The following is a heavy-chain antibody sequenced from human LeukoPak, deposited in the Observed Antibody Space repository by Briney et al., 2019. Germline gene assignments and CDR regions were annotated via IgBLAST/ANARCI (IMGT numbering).Heavy chain of an antibody. CDR1: GGSISSYY. D-gene: IGHD1-7*01. CDR3: ARHASTGYNWNYLYYFDY. Sequence: PSETLSLTCTVSGGSISSYYWSWIRQPPGKGLEWIGYIYYSGSTNYNPSLESRVTISVDTSKNQFSLKLSSVTAADTAVYYCARHASTGYNWNYLYYFDYWGQGTLVTVSS. J-gene: IGHJ4*02. V-gene: IGHV4-59*08. CDR2: IYYSGST.